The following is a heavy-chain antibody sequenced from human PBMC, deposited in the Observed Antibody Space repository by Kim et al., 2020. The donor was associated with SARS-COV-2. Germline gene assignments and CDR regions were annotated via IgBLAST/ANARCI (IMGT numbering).Heavy chain of an antibody. V-gene: IGHV3-74*01. Sequence: GGSLRLSCAASGFTFSTYWMHWVRQVPGKGLVWVSRINGDGSSTSYADSVKGRFTISRDNAKNTLYLQMNSLRAEETAVYYCARDLRSCTDNNCTEVLWGRGTLETVCS. D-gene: IGHD2-8*02. CDR2: INGDGSST. CDR1: GFTFSTYW. CDR3: ARDLRSCTDNNCTEVL. J-gene: IGHJ2*01.